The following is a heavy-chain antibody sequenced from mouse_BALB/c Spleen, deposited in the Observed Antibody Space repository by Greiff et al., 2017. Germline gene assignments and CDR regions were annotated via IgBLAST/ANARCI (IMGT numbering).Heavy chain of an antibody. J-gene: IGHJ3*01. V-gene: IGHV1-87*01. D-gene: IGHD2-2*01. CDR3: ARGDGYDVGGPWFAY. Sequence: QVQLQQSGAELARPGASVKLSCKASGYTFTSYWMQWVKQRPGQGLEWIGVIYPGDGDTRYTQKFKGKATLTADKSSSTAYMQLSSLASEDSAVYYCARGDGYDVGGPWFAYWGQGTLVTVSA. CDR2: IYPGDGDT. CDR1: GYTFTSYW.